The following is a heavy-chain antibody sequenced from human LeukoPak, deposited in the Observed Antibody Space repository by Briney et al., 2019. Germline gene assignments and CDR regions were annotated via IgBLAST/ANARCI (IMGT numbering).Heavy chain of an antibody. D-gene: IGHD3-9*01. V-gene: IGHV1-69*13. CDR1: GGTFSSYA. CDR2: IIPIFGTA. J-gene: IGHJ5*02. CDR3: ARYYDILTGSHNWFDP. Sequence: SVKVSCKASGGTFSSYAISWVRRAPGQGLEWMGGIIPIFGTANYAQKFQGRVTITADESTSTAYMELSSLRSEDTAVYYCARYYDILTGSHNWFDPWGQGTLVTVSS.